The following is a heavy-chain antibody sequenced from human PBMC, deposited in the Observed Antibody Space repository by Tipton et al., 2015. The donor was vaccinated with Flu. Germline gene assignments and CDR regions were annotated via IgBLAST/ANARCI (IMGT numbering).Heavy chain of an antibody. J-gene: IGHJ4*02. CDR3: ASPPGRGSYYVRLYY. D-gene: IGHD1-26*01. CDR1: GGTFSSYA. CDR2: IIPIFGTA. V-gene: IGHV1-69*15. Sequence: QSEPEVKKPGSSVKVSCKASGGTFSSYAISWVRQAPGQGLEWMGRIIPIFGTANYAQEFQGRVTITADESTSTAYMELSSLRSEDTAVYYCASPPGRGSYYVRLYYWGQGTLVTASS.